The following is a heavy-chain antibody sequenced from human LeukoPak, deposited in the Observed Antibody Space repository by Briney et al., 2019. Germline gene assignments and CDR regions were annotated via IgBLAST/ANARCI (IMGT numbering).Heavy chain of an antibody. D-gene: IGHD6-6*01. CDR2: INYNGNT. V-gene: IGHV4-39*07. J-gene: IGHJ1*01. CDR1: GGSISTAAYY. CDR3: AREFESSPRD. Sequence: SETLSLTCTVSGGSISTAAYYWSWIRQPPGKGLEWIGSINYNGNTFYKPSLKSRVTMSLDPSRDHFSLNVISVTAADTAVYYCAREFESSPRDWGQGTLVTVSS.